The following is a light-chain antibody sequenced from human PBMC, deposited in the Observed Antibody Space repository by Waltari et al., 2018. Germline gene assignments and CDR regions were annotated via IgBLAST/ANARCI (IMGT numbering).Light chain of an antibody. CDR3: QQYSTPYT. CDR2: DAS. Sequence: ETVLTQSPGTLSLSTGERATLSCRASQSVRENYLAWYQQKPGQAPRLLIYDASSRATGIPDRFSGSGSGTDFTLTISRLEPEDFAVYYCQQYSTPYTFGQGTKLE. V-gene: IGKV3-20*01. CDR1: QSVRENY. J-gene: IGKJ2*01.